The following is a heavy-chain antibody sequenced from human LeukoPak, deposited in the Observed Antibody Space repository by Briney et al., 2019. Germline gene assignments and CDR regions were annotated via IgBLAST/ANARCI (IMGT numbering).Heavy chain of an antibody. CDR2: ISYDGSNK. CDR3: ARAGGNGRARHQSSNWFDP. CDR1: GFTFSSYA. J-gene: IGHJ5*02. V-gene: IGHV3-30*01. Sequence: GGSLRLSCAASGFTFSSYAMHWVRQAPGKGLEWVAVISYDGSNKYYADPVKGRFAISRDNSKNTLYLQMNSLRAEDTAVYYCARAGGNGRARHQSSNWFDPWGQGTLVTVSS. D-gene: IGHD4-23*01.